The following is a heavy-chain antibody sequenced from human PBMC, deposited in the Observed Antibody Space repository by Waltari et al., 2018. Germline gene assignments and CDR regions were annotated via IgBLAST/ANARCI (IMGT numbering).Heavy chain of an antibody. CDR1: GFIFSNYW. CDR2: MNSEGRST. V-gene: IGHV3-74*01. Sequence: EVQLVESGGGLVQPGGSLRVSCVASGFIFSNYWMDWVRQAPGKGLVWVSRMNSEGRSTSDADAVKGRFTISRDNAKNTLYLHMNSLRAEDTALYYCVRENIAAAGLESWGQGTLVTVSS. CDR3: VRENIAAAGLES. J-gene: IGHJ4*02. D-gene: IGHD6-13*01.